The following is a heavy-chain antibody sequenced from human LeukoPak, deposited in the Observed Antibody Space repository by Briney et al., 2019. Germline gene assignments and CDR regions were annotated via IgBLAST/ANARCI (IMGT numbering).Heavy chain of an antibody. CDR1: GYTFTSYD. J-gene: IGHJ4*02. V-gene: IGHV1-8*03. CDR2: VNPKSGNT. D-gene: IGHD2-8*01. Sequence: VASVTVSCTASGYTFTSYDINWVGQAPGQGREGMGWVNPKSGNTGYKQKFQARVTITRDTSISAAYMELSSLTSDDTAVYFCARGLPLGYCTYGVCYPPNHFDLWGQGTLVTVSS. CDR3: ARGLPLGYCTYGVCYPPNHFDL.